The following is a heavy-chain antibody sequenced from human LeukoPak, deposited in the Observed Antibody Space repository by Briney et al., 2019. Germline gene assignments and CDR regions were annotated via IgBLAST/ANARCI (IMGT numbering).Heavy chain of an antibody. D-gene: IGHD1-26*01. Sequence: GGSLRLSCVASGFTFRSYAMTWVRQAPGKGLEWVSSIDGSADDSKDADSVKGRFTISRDNSKNTLYLQMNSLRAEDTAVYYCLIVGATTPDYWGQGTLVTVSS. V-gene: IGHV3-23*01. CDR1: GFTFRSYA. CDR3: LIVGATTPDY. J-gene: IGHJ4*02. CDR2: IDGSADDS.